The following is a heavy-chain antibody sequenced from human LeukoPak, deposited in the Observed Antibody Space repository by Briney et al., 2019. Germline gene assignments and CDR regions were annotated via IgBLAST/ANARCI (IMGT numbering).Heavy chain of an antibody. V-gene: IGHV4-61*05. CDR1: GGSISSSSYY. CDR3: ARAIIAADNAFDI. CDR2: IYYSGST. D-gene: IGHD6-13*01. J-gene: IGHJ3*02. Sequence: SETLSPTCTVSGGSISSSSYYWGWIRQPPGKGLEWIGYIYYSGSTNYNPSLKSRVTISVDTSKNQFSLKLSSVTAADTAVYYCARAIIAADNAFDIWGQGTMVTVSS.